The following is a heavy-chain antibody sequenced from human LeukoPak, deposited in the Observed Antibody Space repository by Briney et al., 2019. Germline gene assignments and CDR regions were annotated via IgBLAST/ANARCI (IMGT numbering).Heavy chain of an antibody. CDR3: ARGELRYFDWLPPTFDY. J-gene: IGHJ4*02. D-gene: IGHD3-9*01. CDR2: ISSSSSYI. V-gene: IGHV3-21*01. Sequence: GGSLRLSCAASGFTFSSYSMNWVRQAPGKGLEWVSSISSSSSYIYYADSVKGRFTISRDNAKNSLYLQMNSLRAEDTAVYYCARGELRYFDWLPPTFDYWGQGTLVTVSS. CDR1: GFTFSSYS.